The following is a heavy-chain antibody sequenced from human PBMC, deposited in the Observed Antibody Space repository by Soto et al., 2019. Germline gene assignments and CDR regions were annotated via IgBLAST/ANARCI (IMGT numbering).Heavy chain of an antibody. Sequence: PGGSLRLSGIASEFTFISSVMGWVRQAPGKGLEWVANINQDGSGTYYVDSVKGRFTISRDNAKNSPYLQMNSLRAEDTAVYYCAREREGYYSYYAMDVWSEGTTVTVSS. D-gene: IGHD1-26*01. J-gene: IGHJ6*04. CDR3: AREREGYYSYYAMDV. CDR2: INQDGSGT. CDR1: EFTFISSV. V-gene: IGHV3-7*01.